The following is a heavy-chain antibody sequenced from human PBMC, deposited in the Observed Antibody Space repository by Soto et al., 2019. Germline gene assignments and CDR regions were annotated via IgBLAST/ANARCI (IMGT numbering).Heavy chain of an antibody. CDR2: INAGNGNR. J-gene: IGHJ4*02. V-gene: IGHV1-3*01. Sequence: QVQLVQSGAEVKKPGASVKVSCQASGYTFTSYAMHWVRQAPGQRLEWMGWINAGNGNRKYSQKFQGRVTITRDTSAITAYMELSSLRSEDTAVYYCARDSPPSDYWGQGTLVTVSS. CDR3: ARDSPPSDY. CDR1: GYTFTSYA.